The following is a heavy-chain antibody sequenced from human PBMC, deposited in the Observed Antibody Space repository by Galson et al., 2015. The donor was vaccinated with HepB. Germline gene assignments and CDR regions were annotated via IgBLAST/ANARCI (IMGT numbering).Heavy chain of an antibody. J-gene: IGHJ4*02. Sequence: SVKVSCKASGGTFSSYAVSWVRQAPGQGLEWMGGIIPIFDTTNYAQKFQGRVTITADESTTTAYMELTSLRSEDTAMYYCARAYDYGNHYPYVGYFDYWGQGTLVTVSS. CDR1: GGTFSSYA. D-gene: IGHD4-11*01. CDR3: ARAYDYGNHYPYVGYFDY. V-gene: IGHV1-69*13. CDR2: IIPIFDTT.